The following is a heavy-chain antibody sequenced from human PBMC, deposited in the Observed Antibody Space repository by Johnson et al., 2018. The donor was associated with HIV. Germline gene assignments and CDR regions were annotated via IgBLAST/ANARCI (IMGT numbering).Heavy chain of an antibody. CDR3: AREGVPTAFDI. V-gene: IGHV3-30*04. D-gene: IGHD3-10*01. Sequence: QMLLVESGGILVQPGGSLRLSCAASGFTFSSYTMHWVRQAPGKGLEWVTVISYDGGLNYYADSVWGRFTISRDNSKNTLYLQMNRLRAEDTAVYYCAREGVPTAFDIWGQGTMVTVSS. CDR1: GFTFSSYT. J-gene: IGHJ3*02. CDR2: ISYDGGLN.